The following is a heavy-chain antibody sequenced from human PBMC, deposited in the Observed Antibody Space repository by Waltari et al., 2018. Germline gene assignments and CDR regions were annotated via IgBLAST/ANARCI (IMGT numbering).Heavy chain of an antibody. CDR2: ISYDGSNK. CDR3: AKDGGATGGYYYYYMDV. D-gene: IGHD1-26*01. Sequence: QVQLVESGGGVVQPGRSLRLSCAASGFTFSSYGMHWVRQAPGKGLEWVAVISYDGSNKYYADSVKGRFTISRDNSKNTLYLQMNSLRAEDTAVYYCAKDGGATGGYYYYYMDVWGKGTTVTVSS. J-gene: IGHJ6*03. V-gene: IGHV3-30*18. CDR1: GFTFSSYG.